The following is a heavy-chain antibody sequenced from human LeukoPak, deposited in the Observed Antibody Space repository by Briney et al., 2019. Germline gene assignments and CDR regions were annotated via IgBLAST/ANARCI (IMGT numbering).Heavy chain of an antibody. J-gene: IGHJ2*01. CDR3: AKSARIVVVVAANRGPLPTNWYFDL. CDR2: ISGSGGST. D-gene: IGHD2-15*01. V-gene: IGHV3-23*01. CDR1: GFTFSSYA. Sequence: PGGTLRLSCAASGFTFSSYAMSWVRQAPGKGLEWVSAISGSGGSTYYADSVKGRFTISRDNSKNTLYLQMNSLRAEDTAVYYCAKSARIVVVVAANRGPLPTNWYFDLWGRGTLVTVSS.